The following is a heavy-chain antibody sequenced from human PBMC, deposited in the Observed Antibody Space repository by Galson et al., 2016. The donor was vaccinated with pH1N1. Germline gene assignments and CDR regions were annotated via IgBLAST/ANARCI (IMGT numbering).Heavy chain of an antibody. Sequence: ETLSLTCTVSGDSISSYYWNWIRRPPGKGLEWIGYISYTGGTKYNPSLKSRVTISRDTSKNQFFLKVISVTAADTAVYYCARHPWDYGDDVGGEYDSWGQGTLVTVSS. CDR2: ISYTGGT. V-gene: IGHV4-59*08. D-gene: IGHD4-17*01. CDR3: ARHPWDYGDDVGGEYDS. CDR1: GDSISSYY. J-gene: IGHJ4*02.